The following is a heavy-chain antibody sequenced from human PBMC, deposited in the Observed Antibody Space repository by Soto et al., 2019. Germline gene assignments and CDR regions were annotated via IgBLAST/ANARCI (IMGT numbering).Heavy chain of an antibody. D-gene: IGHD3-10*01. Sequence: QVQLQESGPGLVKPSETLSLTCTVSGVSISSYYWRWIRQPPGKGLEWIGYIYYSGSTNYNPSLKSRVTISIDTYKHQFSLKLSSVTAPDTAVYYCARESGGHSGSGSYYQPYWGKGTKVTVST. V-gene: IGHV4-59*01. J-gene: IGHJ4*02. CDR2: IYYSGST. CDR3: ARESGGHSGSGSYYQPY. CDR1: GVSISSYY.